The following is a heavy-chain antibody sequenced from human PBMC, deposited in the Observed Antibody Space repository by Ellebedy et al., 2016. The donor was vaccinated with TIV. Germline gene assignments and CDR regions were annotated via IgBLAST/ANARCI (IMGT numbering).Heavy chain of an antibody. D-gene: IGHD3-16*01. V-gene: IGHV3-23*01. CDR3: ANSELGEVGGY. CDR1: GFTVSSNY. Sequence: GESLKISCAASGFTVSSNYMSWVRQAPGKGLEWVSAISGSGGSTYYADSVKGRFTISRENSKNTLYLQMNSLRAEDTAVYYCANSELGEVGGYWGQGTLVTVSS. CDR2: ISGSGGST. J-gene: IGHJ4*02.